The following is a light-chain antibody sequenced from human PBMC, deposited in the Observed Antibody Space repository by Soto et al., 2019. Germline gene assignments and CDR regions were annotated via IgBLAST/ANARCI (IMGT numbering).Light chain of an antibody. CDR3: QAWDKNTPYV. V-gene: IGLV3-1*01. CDR2: RDT. Sequence: SYELTQPPSVSVSLGQTVSITCSGDKLGGKYTCWYQQKAGQSPVLVIYRDTERPSGIPGRFSGFNSGNTATLTISGTQAMDEADYYCQAWDKNTPYVFGTGTKLTVL. J-gene: IGLJ1*01. CDR1: KLGGKY.